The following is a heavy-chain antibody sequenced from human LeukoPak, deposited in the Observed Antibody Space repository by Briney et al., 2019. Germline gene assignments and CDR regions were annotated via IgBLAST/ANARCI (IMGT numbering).Heavy chain of an antibody. Sequence: SETLSLTCTVSGGSISSSSYYWGWIRQPPGKGLEWIGSIYYSGSTYYNPSLKSRVTISVDTSKNQFSLKLSSVTAADTAVYYCARHVRIQLGNYYYYYMDVWGKGTTVTVSS. CDR3: ARHVRIQLGNYYYYYMDV. J-gene: IGHJ6*03. V-gene: IGHV4-39*01. CDR2: IYYSGST. D-gene: IGHD5-18*01. CDR1: GGSISSSSYY.